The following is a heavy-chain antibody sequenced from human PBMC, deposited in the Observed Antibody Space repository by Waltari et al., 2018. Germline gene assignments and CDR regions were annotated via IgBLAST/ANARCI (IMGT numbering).Heavy chain of an antibody. D-gene: IGHD5-18*01. CDR2: IYPAGST. Sequence: DVQLVESGGGLVPPGGSLGPPWSASGFTVLTTQLSWVRQAPGKGLEWVSIIYPAGSTYNADSVVGRFTISRDVSQNTLHLQMNNLRPEDTAVYYCSRARDEDTAMVFFDHWGQGTLVSVSS. J-gene: IGHJ4*02. V-gene: IGHV3-66*02. CDR3: SRARDEDTAMVFFDH. CDR1: GFTVLTTQ.